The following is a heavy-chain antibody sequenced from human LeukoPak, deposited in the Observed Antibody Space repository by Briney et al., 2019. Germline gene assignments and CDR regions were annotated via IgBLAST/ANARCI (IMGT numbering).Heavy chain of an antibody. V-gene: IGHV1-2*02. J-gene: IGHJ5*02. CDR1: GYTFTGYY. CDR3: ARGGTPMGSWFDP. Sequence: GASVKVSCKASGYTFTGYYMHWVRQAPGQGLEWMGWINPNSGGTNYAQKFQGRVTMTRDTSTSTVYMELSSPRSEDTAVYYCARGGTPMGSWFDPWGQGTLVTVSS. CDR2: INPNSGGT. D-gene: IGHD1-1*01.